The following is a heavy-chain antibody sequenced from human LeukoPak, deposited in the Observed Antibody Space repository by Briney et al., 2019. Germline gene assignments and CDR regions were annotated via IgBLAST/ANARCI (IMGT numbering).Heavy chain of an antibody. CDR3: ARDRDEGLGGFLEYY. Sequence: SVKVSCKASGYTFTGYYMHWVRQAPGQGLEWMGGIIPIFGTANYAQKFQGRVTITADESTSTAYMELSSLRSEDTAVYYCARDRDEGLGGFLEYYWGQGTLVTVSS. D-gene: IGHD3-3*01. V-gene: IGHV1-69*13. CDR2: IIPIFGTA. J-gene: IGHJ4*02. CDR1: GYTFTGYY.